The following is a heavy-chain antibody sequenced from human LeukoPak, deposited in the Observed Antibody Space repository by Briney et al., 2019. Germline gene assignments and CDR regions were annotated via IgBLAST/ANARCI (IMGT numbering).Heavy chain of an antibody. CDR1: GSSISSGGYY. J-gene: IGHJ4*02. D-gene: IGHD5-18*01. V-gene: IGHV4-30-2*01. CDR3: ARVQLWAGDFDY. Sequence: SETLSLTCTVSGSSISSGGYYWSWMRQPPGKGLEWIGYIYHSGSTYYNPSLKSRVTISVDRSKNQFSLKLSSVTAADTAVYYCARVQLWAGDFDYWGQGTLVTVSS. CDR2: IYHSGST.